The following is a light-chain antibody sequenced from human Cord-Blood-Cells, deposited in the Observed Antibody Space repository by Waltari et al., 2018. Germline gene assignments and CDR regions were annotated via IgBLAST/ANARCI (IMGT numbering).Light chain of an antibody. CDR3: SSYAGSNNLV. J-gene: IGLJ3*02. Sequence: QSALTQPPSASGSPGQSVTISCTGTSSDVRGYNYVSWYQQHPGKAPKLMIYEVSKRPSGFPDRFSGSKSGNTASLTVSGLQAEDEADYYCSSYAGSNNLVFGGGTKLTVL. V-gene: IGLV2-8*01. CDR2: EVS. CDR1: SSDVRGYNY.